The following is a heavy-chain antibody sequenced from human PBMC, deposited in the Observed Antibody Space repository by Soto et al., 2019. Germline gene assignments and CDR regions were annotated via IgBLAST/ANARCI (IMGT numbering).Heavy chain of an antibody. CDR3: ANSYPAYQPLLPHFDY. Sequence: PGGSLRLSCAASGFTFSSYGMHWVRQAPGKGLEWVAVISYDGSNKYYADSVKGRFTISRDNSKNTLYLQMNSLRAEDTAVYYCANSYPAYQPLLPHFDYWGQGTLVTVSS. V-gene: IGHV3-30*18. CDR1: GFTFSSYG. CDR2: ISYDGSNK. D-gene: IGHD2-2*01. J-gene: IGHJ4*02.